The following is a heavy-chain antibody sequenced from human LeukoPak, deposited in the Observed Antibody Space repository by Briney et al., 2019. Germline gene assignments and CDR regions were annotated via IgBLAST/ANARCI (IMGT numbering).Heavy chain of an antibody. CDR3: ARDENWGPDY. CDR2: IHAGRGDT. Sequence: ASVKVSCKASGFTFTGHYMHWVRQAPGQGLEWMGWIHAGRGDTNYAQKFQGRFTMTRDTSINTLFMELSSLRSDDMAVYYCARDENWGPDYWGQGTLVTVSS. D-gene: IGHD7-27*01. J-gene: IGHJ4*02. V-gene: IGHV1-2*02. CDR1: GFTFTGHY.